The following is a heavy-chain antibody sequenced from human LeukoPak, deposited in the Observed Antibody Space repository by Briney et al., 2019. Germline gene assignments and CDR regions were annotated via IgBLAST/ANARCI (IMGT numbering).Heavy chain of an antibody. V-gene: IGHV3-7*01. D-gene: IGHD6-19*01. CDR3: ARGQWLALGYMDV. CDR1: GFTFSSYW. Sequence: PGGSLRLSCAASGFTFSSYWMCWVRQAPGKGLEWVANIKQDGSEKYYVDSVKGRFTISRDNAKNSLYLQMNSLRAEDTAVYYCARGQWLALGYMDVWGKGTTVTVSS. J-gene: IGHJ6*03. CDR2: IKQDGSEK.